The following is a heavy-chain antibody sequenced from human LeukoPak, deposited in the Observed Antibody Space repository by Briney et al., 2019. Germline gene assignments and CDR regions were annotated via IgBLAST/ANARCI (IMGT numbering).Heavy chain of an antibody. CDR2: IYSGGST. CDR3: ARVVGECSGGSCYSWQHALGQRRGNYYYYGMDV. Sequence: GGSLRLSCAASGFTVSSNYMSWVRQAPGKGLEWVSVIYSGGSTYYADSVKGRFTISRDNSKNTLYLQMNSLRAEDTAVYYCARVVGECSGGSCYSWQHALGQRRGNYYYYGMDVWGQGTTVTVSS. J-gene: IGHJ6*02. V-gene: IGHV3-53*01. D-gene: IGHD2-15*01. CDR1: GFTVSSNY.